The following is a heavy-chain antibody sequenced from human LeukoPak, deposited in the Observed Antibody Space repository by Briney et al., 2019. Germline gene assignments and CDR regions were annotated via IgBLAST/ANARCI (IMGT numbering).Heavy chain of an antibody. J-gene: IGHJ4*02. V-gene: IGHV3-23*01. CDR1: GFTFSSYA. Sequence: PGGSLRLSCAASGFTFSSYAMTWVRQAPGKGLEWVSGISGSGSSTCYADSVKGRFTISRDNSKNTLYLQMNSLRAEDTAVYYCAKGRGNTAMVNFDYWGQGTLVTVSS. D-gene: IGHD5-18*01. CDR2: ISGSGSST. CDR3: AKGRGNTAMVNFDY.